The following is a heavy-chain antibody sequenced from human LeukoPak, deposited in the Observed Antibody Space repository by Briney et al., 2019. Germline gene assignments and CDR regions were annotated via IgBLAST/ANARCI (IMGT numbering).Heavy chain of an antibody. Sequence: ASVNDSCKACGCTFTEYYMHWLRQTTGQGLEWMGWINPNSGGTNYAQKFQGRVTMTRDTSISTAYMEMNRLRSDDTAVYYCFPGDSSGYYQNDLCGRPGNWGQGTLVIVSS. CDR2: INPNSGGT. V-gene: IGHV1-2*02. D-gene: IGHD3-22*01. J-gene: IGHJ4*02. CDR1: GCTFTEYY. CDR3: FPGDSSGYYQNDLCGRPGN.